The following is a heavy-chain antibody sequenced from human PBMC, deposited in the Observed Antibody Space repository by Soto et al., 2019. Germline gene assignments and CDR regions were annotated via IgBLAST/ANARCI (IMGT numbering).Heavy chain of an antibody. CDR3: ARVDGSWYDRYYYYGMDV. D-gene: IGHD6-13*01. J-gene: IGHJ6*02. CDR1: GFTFSSYA. CDR2: ISYDGSNK. Sequence: QVQLVESGGGVVQPGRSLRLSCAASGFTFSSYAMHWVRQAPGKGLEWVAVISYDGSNKYYADSVKGRFTISRDNSKNTLYLQMNSLRAEDTAMYYCARVDGSWYDRYYYYGMDVWGQGTTVTVSS. V-gene: IGHV3-30-3*01.